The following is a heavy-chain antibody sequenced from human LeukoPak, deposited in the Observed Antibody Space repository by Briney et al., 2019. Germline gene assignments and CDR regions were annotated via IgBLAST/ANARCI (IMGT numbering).Heavy chain of an antibody. J-gene: IGHJ5*02. CDR2: IYYSGST. D-gene: IGHD2-15*01. CDR1: GGSISSYY. Sequence: SETLSLTCTVSGGSISSYYWRWIRQPPGKGLEWIGYIYYSGSTNYNPSLKSRVTISVDTSKNQFSLKLGSVTAADTAVYYCARIYCSGGSCYPHWFDPWGQGTLVTVSS. V-gene: IGHV4-59*01. CDR3: ARIYCSGGSCYPHWFDP.